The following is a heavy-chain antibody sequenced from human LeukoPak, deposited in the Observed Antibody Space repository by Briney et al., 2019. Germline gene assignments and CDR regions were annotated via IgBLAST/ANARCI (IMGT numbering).Heavy chain of an antibody. J-gene: IGHJ4*02. CDR3: ARELYYGDSLDY. CDR1: GFTFSSYW. D-gene: IGHD4-17*01. Sequence: PGGSLRLSCAASGFTFSSYWMHWDRQAPGKGLVWVSRINSDGSSTSYADSVEGRFTISRDNAKNTLYLQMNSLRAEDTAVYYCARELYYGDSLDYWGQGTLVTVSS. V-gene: IGHV3-74*01. CDR2: INSDGSST.